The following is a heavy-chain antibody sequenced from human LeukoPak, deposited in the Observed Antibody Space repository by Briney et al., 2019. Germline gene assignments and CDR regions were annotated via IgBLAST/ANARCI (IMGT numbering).Heavy chain of an antibody. D-gene: IGHD3-22*01. CDR2: IYGGGSS. J-gene: IGHJ3*02. CDR1: GFTVNSNY. Sequence: SGGSLRLSCAASGFTVNSNYMSWVRQAPGKGLEWVSVIYGGGSSYYADSVKGRFTISRDNSKNTLFLQMNSQRAEDTAVYYCARGTYYYDSSGYLGDAFDIWGQGTMVTVSS. V-gene: IGHV3-53*01. CDR3: ARGTYYYDSSGYLGDAFDI.